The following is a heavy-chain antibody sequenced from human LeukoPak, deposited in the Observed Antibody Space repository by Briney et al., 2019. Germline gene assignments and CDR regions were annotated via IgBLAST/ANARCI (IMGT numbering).Heavy chain of an antibody. V-gene: IGHV1-46*01. D-gene: IGHD3-22*01. Sequence: GASVKVSCKAYGYTFTNYYMDWVRQAPGQSLEWMGVINPSGGSTSYAQNFQGRVTMTRGTSTSTVYMELSSLRSEDTAVYYCAREPDDSSGYEYFQHWGQGTLVIVSS. CDR1: GYTFTNYY. J-gene: IGHJ1*01. CDR2: INPSGGST. CDR3: AREPDDSSGYEYFQH.